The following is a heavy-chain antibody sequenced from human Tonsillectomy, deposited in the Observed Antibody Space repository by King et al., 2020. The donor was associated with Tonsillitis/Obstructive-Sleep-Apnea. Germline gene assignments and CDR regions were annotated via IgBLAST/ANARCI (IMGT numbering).Heavy chain of an antibody. Sequence: QLQESGPGLVKPSETLSLTCTVSGGSISSSSYYWGWIRQPPGKGLEWIGSIYYSGSTYYNPSLKSRVTISVDTSKNQFSLKLSSVTAADTAVYYCARQIVEVVTASRTYAFDYWGQGTLVTVSS. V-gene: IGHV4-39*01. D-gene: IGHD2-21*02. CDR1: GGSISSSSYY. CDR2: IYYSGST. J-gene: IGHJ4*02. CDR3: ARQIVEVVTASRTYAFDY.